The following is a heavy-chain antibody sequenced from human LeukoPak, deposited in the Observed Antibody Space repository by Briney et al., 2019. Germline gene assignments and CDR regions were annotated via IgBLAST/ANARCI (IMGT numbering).Heavy chain of an antibody. CDR1: GFTFSSYA. Sequence: SLRLSCAASGFTFSSYAMHWVRQAPGKGLEWVANIKQDGSEKYYVDSVKGRFTISRDNAKNSLYLQMNSLRAEDTAVYYCARARARDYFDYWGQGTLVTVSS. CDR3: ARARARDYFDY. V-gene: IGHV3-7*03. CDR2: IKQDGSEK. D-gene: IGHD3-10*01. J-gene: IGHJ4*02.